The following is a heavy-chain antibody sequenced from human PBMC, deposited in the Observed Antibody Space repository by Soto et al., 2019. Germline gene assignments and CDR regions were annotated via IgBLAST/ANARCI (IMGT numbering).Heavy chain of an antibody. CDR1: GGSVSSGSYY. CDR2: IYYSGST. Sequence: TSETLSLTCTVSGGSVSSGSYYWSWIRQPPGKGLEWIGYIYYSGSTNYNPSLKSRVTISVDTSKNQFSLKLSSVTAADTAVYYCARGGITIYYYYYGMDVWGQGTTVTVSS. V-gene: IGHV4-61*01. D-gene: IGHD3-3*01. J-gene: IGHJ6*02. CDR3: ARGGITIYYYYYGMDV.